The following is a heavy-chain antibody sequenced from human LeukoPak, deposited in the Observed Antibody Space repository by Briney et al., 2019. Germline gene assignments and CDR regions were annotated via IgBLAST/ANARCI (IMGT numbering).Heavy chain of an antibody. D-gene: IGHD6-13*01. CDR3: AKDSSSSWYGTKWVY. CDR2: ISGSGGST. J-gene: IGHJ4*02. CDR1: GFSFDDYA. V-gene: IGHV3-23*01. Sequence: GGSLRLSCAASGFSFDDYAMHWVRQAPGKGVEWVSGISGSGGSTYYADSVKGRFTISRDNSKNTLYLQMNSLRAEDTAVYYCAKDSSSSWYGTKWVYWGQGTLVTVSS.